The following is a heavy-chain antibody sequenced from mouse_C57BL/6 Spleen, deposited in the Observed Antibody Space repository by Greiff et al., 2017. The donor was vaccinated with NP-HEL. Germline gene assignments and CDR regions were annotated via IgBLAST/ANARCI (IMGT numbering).Heavy chain of an antibody. Sequence: VQLQQSVAELVRPGASVKLSCTASGFNIKNTYMHWVKQRPEQGLEWIGRIDPANGNTKYAPKFKGKATITADTSSNTAYLQHSSLTSKDTAVYYWARADRNRNYLDYWGQGTTLTVST. J-gene: IGHJ2*01. D-gene: IGHD5-2*01. CDR1: GFNIKNTY. V-gene: IGHV14-3*01. CDR3: ARADRNRNYLDY. CDR2: IDPANGNT.